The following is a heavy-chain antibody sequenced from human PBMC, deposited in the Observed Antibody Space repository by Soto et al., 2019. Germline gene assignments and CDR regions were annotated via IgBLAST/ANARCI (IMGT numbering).Heavy chain of an antibody. CDR1: GFTFSSYC. D-gene: IGHD2-2*01. V-gene: IGHV3-74*01. Sequence: XGFLRLSCAASGFTFSSYCKHWVRQAPGKGLVWVSRINSDGSSTSYADSVKGRFTISRDNAKNTLYLQMNSLRAEDTAVYYCARAETTGYCSSNSCYSYGMDVWGQGTTVTVPS. CDR2: INSDGSST. J-gene: IGHJ6*02. CDR3: ARAETTGYCSSNSCYSYGMDV.